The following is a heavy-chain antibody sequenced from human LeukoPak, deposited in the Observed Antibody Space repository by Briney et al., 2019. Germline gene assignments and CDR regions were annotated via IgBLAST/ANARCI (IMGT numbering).Heavy chain of an antibody. Sequence: PGRSLRLSCAASGFTFSSYAMHWVRQAPGKGLEWVAVISYDGSNKYYADSVKGRFTISRDNSKNTLFLQMNSLRVEDTAVYYCARQSTVATDWWGQGTLVTVSS. D-gene: IGHD4-23*01. V-gene: IGHV3-30-3*01. CDR3: ARQSTVATDW. CDR2: ISYDGSNK. J-gene: IGHJ4*02. CDR1: GFTFSSYA.